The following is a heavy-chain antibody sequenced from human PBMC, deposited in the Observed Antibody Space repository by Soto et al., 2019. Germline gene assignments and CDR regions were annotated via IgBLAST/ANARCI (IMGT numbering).Heavy chain of an antibody. CDR1: GYTFPSYY. V-gene: IGHV1-46*01. CDR3: ARDGNWYYDSSGYPSNWFDP. Sequence: GASVKVSFQASGYTFPSYYMHWVRQAPGQGLEWMGIINASCGSTSYAQKFQGRVTMTSDTSTSTVYMELSSQRSEDTAVYYCARDGNWYYDSSGYPSNWFDPWGQGTLVTVSS. D-gene: IGHD3-22*01. CDR2: INASCGST. J-gene: IGHJ5*02.